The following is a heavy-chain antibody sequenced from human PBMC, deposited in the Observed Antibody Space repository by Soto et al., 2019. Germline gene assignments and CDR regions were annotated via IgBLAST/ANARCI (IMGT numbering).Heavy chain of an antibody. V-gene: IGHV4-61*01. CDR2: VYYSVTT. D-gene: IGHD4-17*01. CDR3: ARTTAVPNTLRSRDFFDY. Sequence: SSETLSLTCSVSGGSVSDKTYYWSWIRQPPGKRLEWIGYVYYSVTTNYNPSLKSRVTISVDLSKNRFSLRLSSVTTADTALYYCARTTAVPNTLRSRDFFDYWGQGTLVTVSS. CDR1: GGSVSDKTYY. J-gene: IGHJ4*02.